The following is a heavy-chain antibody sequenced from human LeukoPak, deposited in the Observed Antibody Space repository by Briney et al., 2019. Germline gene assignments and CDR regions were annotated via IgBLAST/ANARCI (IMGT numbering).Heavy chain of an antibody. CDR1: GFTFDDYA. J-gene: IGHJ6*03. CDR2: ISWNSGSI. CDR3: AKGYYMDV. V-gene: IGHV3-9*01. Sequence: GRTLRLSCVASGFTFDDYAMHWVRQAPGRGLEWVSGISWNSGSIGYADSVKGRFTISRDNAKNSLYLQMNSVRAEDTALYYCAKGYYMDVWGKGTTVTVSS.